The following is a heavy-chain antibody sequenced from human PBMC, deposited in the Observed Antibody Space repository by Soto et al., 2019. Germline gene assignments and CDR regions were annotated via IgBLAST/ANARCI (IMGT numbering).Heavy chain of an antibody. CDR2: MSWNSGSI. CDR3: ATDSTLGGWGGMDV. CDR1: GFTFDDYA. Sequence: EVQLVESVGGLVQPGRSLRLSCAASGFTFDDYAMHWVRQAPGKGLEWVSGMSWNSGSIGYADSVKGRFTISRDNAKNARYMQMNSLRAEDTSLYYCATDSTLGGWGGMDVWGQGTTVTVSS. J-gene: IGHJ6*02. D-gene: IGHD3-16*01. V-gene: IGHV3-9*01.